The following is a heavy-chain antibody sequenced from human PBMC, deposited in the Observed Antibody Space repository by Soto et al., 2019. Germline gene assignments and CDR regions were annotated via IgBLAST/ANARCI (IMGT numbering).Heavy chain of an antibody. CDR1: GFTFSNYG. CDR2: IWYDGRDK. Sequence: QVQLVESGGDVVQPGGSLRLSCAASGFTFSNYGMHWVRQAPGKGLEWVAFIWYDGRDKYYADSVKGRFTNSRGNSKDTLYLEMSSLRAEDTAIYYCAKDLLKYPAWTNRGDYYFESWGQGTLVTVSS. CDR3: AKDLLKYPAWTNRGDYYFES. V-gene: IGHV3-30*02. D-gene: IGHD7-27*01. J-gene: IGHJ4*02.